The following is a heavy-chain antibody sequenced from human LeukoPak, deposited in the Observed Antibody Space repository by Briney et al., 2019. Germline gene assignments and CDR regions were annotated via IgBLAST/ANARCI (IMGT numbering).Heavy chain of an antibody. Sequence: PSETLSLTCTVAGGSISSYYWSWIRQPPGKGLEWIGYIYYSGSTNYNPSLKSRVTISVDTSKNQFSLKLSSVTAADTAVYYCARGLWAGTYYDDSSGYFYYFDYWGQGTLVTVSS. D-gene: IGHD3-22*01. V-gene: IGHV4-59*01. CDR1: GGSISSYY. J-gene: IGHJ4*02. CDR3: ARGLWAGTYYDDSSGYFYYFDY. CDR2: IYYSGST.